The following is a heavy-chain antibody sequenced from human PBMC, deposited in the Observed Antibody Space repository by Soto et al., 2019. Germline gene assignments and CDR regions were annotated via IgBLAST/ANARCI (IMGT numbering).Heavy chain of an antibody. CDR1: GGSFSGYY. D-gene: IGHD4-4*01. J-gene: IGHJ4*02. V-gene: IGHV4-34*01. CDR3: ARIARYRRGGHVTTRTLYYFDY. Sequence: SETLSLTCAVYGGSFSGYYWSWIRQPPGKGLEWIGEINHSGSTNYNPSLKSRVTISVDTSKNQFSLKLSSVTAADTAVYYCARIARYRRGGHVTTRTLYYFDYWGQGTLVTVSS. CDR2: INHSGST.